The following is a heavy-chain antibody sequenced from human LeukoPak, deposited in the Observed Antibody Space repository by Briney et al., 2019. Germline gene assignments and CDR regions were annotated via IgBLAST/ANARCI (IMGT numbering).Heavy chain of an antibody. J-gene: IGHJ5*02. Sequence: ASVKVSCKASGGTFSSYAISWVRQAPGQGLEWMGRIILILGIANYAQKFQGRVTITADKSTSTAYMELSSLRSEDTAVYYCARAIVVVPAAIQGEFDPWGQGTLVNVPS. CDR2: IILILGIA. D-gene: IGHD2-2*01. CDR1: GGTFSSYA. V-gene: IGHV1-69*04. CDR3: ARAIVVVPAAIQGEFDP.